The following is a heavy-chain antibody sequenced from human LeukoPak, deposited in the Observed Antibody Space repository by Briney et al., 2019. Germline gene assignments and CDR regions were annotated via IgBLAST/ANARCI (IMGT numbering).Heavy chain of an antibody. V-gene: IGHV3-33*06. D-gene: IGHD3-22*01. J-gene: IGHJ4*02. Sequence: PGGSLRLSCAASGFTFSSYGTHWVRQAPGKGLEWVAVIWYDGSNKYYADSVKGRFTISRDNSKNTLYVQMNSLRAEDTAVYYCAKGSYYYDSSGSSFEYWGQGTLVTVSS. CDR3: AKGSYYYDSSGSSFEY. CDR1: GFTFSSYG. CDR2: IWYDGSNK.